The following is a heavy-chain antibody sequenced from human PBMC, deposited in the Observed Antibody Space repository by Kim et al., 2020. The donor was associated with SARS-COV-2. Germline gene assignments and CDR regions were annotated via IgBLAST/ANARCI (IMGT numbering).Heavy chain of an antibody. V-gene: IGHV1-18*01. CDR2: ISAYNGNT. D-gene: IGHD1-26*01. CDR3: ARTRLFSPKWELDSYYGMDV. Sequence: ASVKVSCKASGYTFTSYGISWVRQAPGQGLEWMGWISAYNGNTNYAQKLQGRVTMTTDTSTSTAYMELRSLRSDDTAVYYCARTRLFSPKWELDSYYGMDVWGQGSTVTVSS. CDR1: GYTFTSYG. J-gene: IGHJ6*02.